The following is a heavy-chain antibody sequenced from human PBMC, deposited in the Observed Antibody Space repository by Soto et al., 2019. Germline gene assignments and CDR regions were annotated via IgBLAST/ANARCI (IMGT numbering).Heavy chain of an antibody. J-gene: IGHJ3*02. Sequence: PGGSLRLSCAASGFTFSSYWMSWVRQAPGKGLEWVANIKQDGSEKYYVDSVKGRFTISRDNAKNSLYLQMNSLRAEDTAVYYCARDYRNLVAAYDAFDIWGQGTMVTV. D-gene: IGHD6-19*01. V-gene: IGHV3-7*01. CDR1: GFTFSSYW. CDR2: IKQDGSEK. CDR3: ARDYRNLVAAYDAFDI.